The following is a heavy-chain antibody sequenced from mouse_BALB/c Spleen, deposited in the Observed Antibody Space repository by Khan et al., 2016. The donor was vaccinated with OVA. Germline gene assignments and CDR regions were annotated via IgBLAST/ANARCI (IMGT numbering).Heavy chain of an antibody. Sequence: EVQLQESGPGLVKPSQSLSLTCTVTGYSITSDYAWNWIRHFPGNKLEWMGFITYSGNTNYNPSLKSRFPITRDTSKNQLFLQLNPLTTEDTATYYCARVYGGDFDYWGQGTTLTVSS. D-gene: IGHD1-1*01. J-gene: IGHJ2*01. V-gene: IGHV3-2*02. CDR1: GYSITSDYA. CDR2: ITYSGNT. CDR3: ARVYGGDFDY.